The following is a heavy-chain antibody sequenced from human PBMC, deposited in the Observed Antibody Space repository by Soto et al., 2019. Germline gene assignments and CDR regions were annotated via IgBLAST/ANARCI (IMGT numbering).Heavy chain of an antibody. D-gene: IGHD1-26*01. CDR1: GFIASNYT. V-gene: IGHV3-23*01. CDR3: AKAVGDY. J-gene: IGHJ4*02. Sequence: PGGSLSLSCAASGFIASNYTMSWVRQAPGKGLEWVSGFSGSGGATFYADSVKGRFTISRDSSKNTIYLQMDRLRADDTAVYYCAKAVGDYWGRGTLVTVSS. CDR2: FSGSGGAT.